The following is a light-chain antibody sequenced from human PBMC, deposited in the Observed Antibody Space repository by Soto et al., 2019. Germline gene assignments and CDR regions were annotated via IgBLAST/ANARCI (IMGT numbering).Light chain of an antibody. CDR3: QSYDSSLSGYV. CDR2: GNS. Sequence: QSVLTQPPSVSGAPGQRVTISCTGSSSNIGANYDVHWYQQFPGTAPKLLIYGNSNRPSGVPDRFSGSKSDTSASLAITGLQAEDEADYYCQSYDSSLSGYVFGTGTKVTVL. J-gene: IGLJ1*01. V-gene: IGLV1-40*01. CDR1: SSNIGANYD.